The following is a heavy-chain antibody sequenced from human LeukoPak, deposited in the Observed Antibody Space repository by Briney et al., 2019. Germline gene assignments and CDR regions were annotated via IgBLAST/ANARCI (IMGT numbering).Heavy chain of an antibody. CDR2: INPSGGST. CDR3: ARSPPIAAAATRWFDP. V-gene: IGHV1-46*01. D-gene: IGHD6-13*01. Sequence: ASVKVSCKASGYTFTSYYMHWVRQAPGQGLEWMGIINPSGGSTSYALKFQGRVTMTRDTSTSTVYMELSSLRSEDTAVYYCARSPPIAAAATRWFDPWGQGTLVTVSS. CDR1: GYTFTSYY. J-gene: IGHJ5*02.